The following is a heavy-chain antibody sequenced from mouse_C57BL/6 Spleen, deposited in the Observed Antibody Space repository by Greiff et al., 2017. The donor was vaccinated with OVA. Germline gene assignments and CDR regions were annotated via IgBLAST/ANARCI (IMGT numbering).Heavy chain of an antibody. V-gene: IGHV1-69*01. Sequence: QVQLQQPGAELVMPGASVKLSCKASGYTFTSYWMHWVKQRPGPGLEWIGEIDPSDSYTNYNQKFKGKSTLTVDKSSSTAYMQLSSLTSEDSAVYYCARFYYRLYFDDWGQGTTLTVSS. CDR1: GYTFTSYW. CDR3: ARFYYRLYFDD. J-gene: IGHJ2*01. D-gene: IGHD1-1*01. CDR2: IDPSDSYT.